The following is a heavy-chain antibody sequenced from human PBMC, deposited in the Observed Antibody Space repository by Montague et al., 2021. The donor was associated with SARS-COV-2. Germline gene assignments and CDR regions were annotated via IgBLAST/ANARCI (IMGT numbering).Heavy chain of an antibody. CDR1: GGSISSYY. Sequence: SETVSLTCTVSGGSISSYYWDWIRRPPGKGLEWIGSIYDSGSTYYNPSLKSRVTISVDTSKNHFSLKLSSVTAADTAVYYCARRGRKLLPVATTIGGFDIWAKGQWSPSLQ. V-gene: IGHV4-39*02. CDR2: IYDSGST. D-gene: IGHD5-12*01. J-gene: IGHJ3*02. CDR3: ARRGRKLLPVATTIGGFDI.